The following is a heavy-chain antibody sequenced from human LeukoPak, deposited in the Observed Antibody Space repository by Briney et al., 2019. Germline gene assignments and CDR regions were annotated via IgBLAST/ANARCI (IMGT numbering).Heavy chain of an antibody. CDR1: GFTFSSYW. V-gene: IGHV3-7*01. CDR3: AREVSGWTTDMTTGYWFDP. Sequence: GGSLRLSCAASGFTFSSYWMSWVRQAPGKGLEWVANIKQDGSEKYYVDSVKGRFTISRDNAKNSLYLQMNSLRAEDTAVYYCAREVSGWTTDMTTGYWFDPWGQGTLVTVSS. J-gene: IGHJ5*02. CDR2: IKQDGSEK. D-gene: IGHD4-17*01.